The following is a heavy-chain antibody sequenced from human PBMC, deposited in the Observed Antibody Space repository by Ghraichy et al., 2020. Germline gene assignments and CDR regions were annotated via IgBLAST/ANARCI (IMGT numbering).Heavy chain of an antibody. CDR3: ASSRGSSRDGYNLASAFDI. Sequence: SVKVSCKASGGTFSSYAISWVRQAPGQGLEWMGGIIPIFGTANYAQKFQGRVTITADESTSTAYMELSSLRSEDTAVYYCASSRGSSRDGYNLASAFDIWGQGTMVTVSS. CDR2: IIPIFGTA. CDR1: GGTFSSYA. D-gene: IGHD5-24*01. V-gene: IGHV1-69*13. J-gene: IGHJ3*02.